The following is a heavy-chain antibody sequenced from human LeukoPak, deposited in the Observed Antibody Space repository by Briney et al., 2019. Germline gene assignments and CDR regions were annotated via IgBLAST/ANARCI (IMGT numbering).Heavy chain of an antibody. V-gene: IGHV3-30*02. Sequence: GRSLRLSCAASGFTFSSYGMHWVRQAPGKGLEWVAFIRYDGSNKYYADSVKGRFTISRDNSKNTLYLQMNSLRAEDTAVYYCAKDVPYCSGGSCYVDYWGQGTLVTVSS. D-gene: IGHD2-15*01. CDR2: IRYDGSNK. CDR3: AKDVPYCSGGSCYVDY. CDR1: GFTFSSYG. J-gene: IGHJ4*02.